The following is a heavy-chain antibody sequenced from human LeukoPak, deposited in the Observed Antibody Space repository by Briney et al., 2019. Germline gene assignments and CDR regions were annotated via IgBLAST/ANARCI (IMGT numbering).Heavy chain of an antibody. J-gene: IGHJ4*02. Sequence: SETLSLTCTVSGGSITSSTYYWGWIRQPPGKGLEWIGSIYYRGSTYYNPSLKSRVTIPVDTSKNQFSLSSVTAADTAVYYCARHSRGPSAGPAFDYWGQGTLVTVSS. CDR1: GGSITSSTYY. D-gene: IGHD6-13*01. V-gene: IGHV4-39*01. CDR3: ARHSRGPSAGPAFDY. CDR2: IYYRGST.